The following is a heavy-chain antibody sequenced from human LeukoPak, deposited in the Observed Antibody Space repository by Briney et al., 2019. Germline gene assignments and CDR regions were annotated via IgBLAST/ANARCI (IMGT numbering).Heavy chain of an antibody. CDR2: IYSGGST. D-gene: IGHD3-9*01. J-gene: IGHJ5*02. Sequence: GGSLRLSCAASGFTVSSNYMSWVRQAPGKGLEWVSVIYSGGSTYYADSVKGRFTISRDNSKNTLYLQMNSLRAEDTAVYYCARYSNGPDYDILTGGGFDPWGQGTLVTVSS. CDR3: ARYSNGPDYDILTGGGFDP. CDR1: GFTVSSNY. V-gene: IGHV3-66*01.